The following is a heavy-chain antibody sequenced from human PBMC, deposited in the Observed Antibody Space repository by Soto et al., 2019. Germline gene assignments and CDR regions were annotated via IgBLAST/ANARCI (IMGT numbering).Heavy chain of an antibody. Sequence: LRLSCAASGFTVSSNYMSWVRQAPGKGLEWVSVIYSGGSTYYADSVKGRFTISRDNSKNTLYLQMNSLRAEDTAVYYCARDASLRGYSYGYVCWGQGTLVTVSS. V-gene: IGHV3-53*01. CDR1: GFTVSSNY. D-gene: IGHD5-18*01. CDR3: ARDASLRGYSYGYVC. CDR2: IYSGGST. J-gene: IGHJ4*02.